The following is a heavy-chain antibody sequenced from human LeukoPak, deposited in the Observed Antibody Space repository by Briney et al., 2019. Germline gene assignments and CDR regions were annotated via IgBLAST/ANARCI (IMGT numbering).Heavy chain of an antibody. D-gene: IGHD6-6*01. CDR1: GFTFSNYA. CDR2: ISYDGSNK. J-gene: IGHJ4*02. V-gene: IGHV3-30-3*01. Sequence: GGSLRLSCAASGFTFSNYAMHWVRQAPGKGLEWVALISYDGSNKYYADSVKGRFTISRDNSKNTLYLQMNSLRPEDTAVYYCARVVALYSTSSGFDYWGQGTLVTVSS. CDR3: ARVVALYSTSSGFDY.